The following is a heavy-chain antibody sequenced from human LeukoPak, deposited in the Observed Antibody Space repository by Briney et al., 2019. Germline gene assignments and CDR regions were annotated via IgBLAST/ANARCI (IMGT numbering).Heavy chain of an antibody. V-gene: IGHV3-30*09. CDR3: AGDSARTIFGVIST. CDR1: GFVFSKYA. CDR2: VSYDGSNK. J-gene: IGHJ4*02. Sequence: GGSLRLSCVASGFVFSKYAMHWVRQAPGKGLEWVGVVSYDGSNKFYADFVKGRFAISKDNSKNTLSLQMNGLRPEDTAMYYCAGDSARTIFGVISTWGQGTLVTVSS. D-gene: IGHD3-3*01.